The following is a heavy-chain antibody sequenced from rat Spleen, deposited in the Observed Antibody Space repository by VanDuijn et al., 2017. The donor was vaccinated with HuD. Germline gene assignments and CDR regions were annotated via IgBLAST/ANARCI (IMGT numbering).Heavy chain of an antibody. V-gene: IGHV5-7*01. CDR3: ATSSPGDYFDY. Sequence: EVQLVESGGGLVQPGRSLKLSCAASGFTFSDFNMAWVRQAPKKGLEWVATISYDGSSTYYRDSVKGRFTISRDNAKSTLYLQMDSLRSEDTATYYCATSSPGDYFDYWGQGVMVTVSS. CDR1: GFTFSDFN. D-gene: IGHD1-4*01. J-gene: IGHJ2*01. CDR2: ISYDGSST.